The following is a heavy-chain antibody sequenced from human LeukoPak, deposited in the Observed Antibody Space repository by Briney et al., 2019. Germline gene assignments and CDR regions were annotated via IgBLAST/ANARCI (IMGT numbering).Heavy chain of an antibody. CDR1: GFTVSSNY. V-gene: IGHV3-53*01. CDR3: ARVGVDYYDSSGYPFDY. Sequence: PGGSLRLSCAASGFTVSSNYMSWVRQAPGKGLEWVSVIYRGGSTYYADSVKGRFTISRDNSKNTLYLQMNSLRAEDTAVYYCARVGVDYYDSSGYPFDYWGQGTLVTVSS. CDR2: IYRGGST. J-gene: IGHJ4*02. D-gene: IGHD3-22*01.